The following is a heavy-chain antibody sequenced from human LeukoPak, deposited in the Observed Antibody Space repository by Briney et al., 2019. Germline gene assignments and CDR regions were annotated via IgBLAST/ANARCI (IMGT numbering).Heavy chain of an antibody. J-gene: IGHJ6*03. CDR1: GGTSSSYT. CDR3: ARAEYSSFGYYYYMDV. Sequence: SVKVSCKASGGTSSSYTISWVRQAPGQGLEWMGRIIPILGIANYAQKFQGRVTITADKSTSTAYMELSSLRSEDTAVYYCARAEYSSFGYYYYMDVWGKGTTVTVSS. CDR2: IIPILGIA. V-gene: IGHV1-69*02. D-gene: IGHD6-6*01.